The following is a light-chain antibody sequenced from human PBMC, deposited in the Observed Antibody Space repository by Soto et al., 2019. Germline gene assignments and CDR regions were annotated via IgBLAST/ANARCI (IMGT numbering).Light chain of an antibody. CDR1: QSLNSNS. Sequence: EIVLTQSPGTLSVSPGERATLSCRASQSLNSNSLAWYQQKPGQAPRLLIYNAYNRASGIPDRFSGSGSGTDFTLTISRLETEDFVVYHCQQYDGSPRTFGKGTKVDI. V-gene: IGKV3-20*01. CDR3: QQYDGSPRT. CDR2: NAY. J-gene: IGKJ1*01.